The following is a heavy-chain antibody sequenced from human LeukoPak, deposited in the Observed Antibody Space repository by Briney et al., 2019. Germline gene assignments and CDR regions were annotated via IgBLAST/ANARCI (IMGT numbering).Heavy chain of an antibody. CDR3: ASTGTYYYDSSGSYFDY. V-gene: IGHV1-69*13. Sequence: GASVKVSCKASGYTFTNFGISWVRQAPGQGLEWMGGIIPIFGTANYAQKFQGRVTITADESTSTAYMELSSLRSEDTAVYYCASTGTYYYDSSGSYFDYWGQGTLVTVSS. D-gene: IGHD3-22*01. CDR2: IIPIFGTA. J-gene: IGHJ4*02. CDR1: GYTFTNFG.